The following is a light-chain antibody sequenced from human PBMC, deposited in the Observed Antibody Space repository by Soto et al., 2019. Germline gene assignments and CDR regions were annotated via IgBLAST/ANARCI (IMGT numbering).Light chain of an antibody. Sequence: QSVLTQPHSASGTPGQRVTLSCSGSSSNIGSNTVNWYQQLPGTAPKLLIYSNNQRPSGVPDRFSGSKSGTSASLAISGLQSEDEADYYCAAWDDSLNGVVFGGGTQLTVL. CDR1: SSNIGSNT. CDR2: SNN. V-gene: IGLV1-44*01. CDR3: AAWDDSLNGVV. J-gene: IGLJ2*01.